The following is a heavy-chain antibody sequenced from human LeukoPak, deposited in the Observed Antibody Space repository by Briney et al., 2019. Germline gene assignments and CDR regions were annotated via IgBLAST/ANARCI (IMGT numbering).Heavy chain of an antibody. CDR2: IYYSGST. V-gene: IGHV4-31*03. CDR3: ARDRYNWSVLDY. D-gene: IGHD1-20*01. CDR1: GGSISSGGYY. Sequence: TSETLSLTCTVSGGSISSGGYYWSWIRQHPGKGLEWIGYIYYSGSTYYNPSLKSRVSISVDTSKNQFSLKLSSVTAADTAVYYCARDRYNWSVLDYWGQGTLVTVSS. J-gene: IGHJ4*02.